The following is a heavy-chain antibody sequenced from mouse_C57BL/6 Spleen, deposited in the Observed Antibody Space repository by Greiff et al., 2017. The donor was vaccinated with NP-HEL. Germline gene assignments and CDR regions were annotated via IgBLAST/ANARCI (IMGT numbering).Heavy chain of an antibody. V-gene: IGHV5-12*01. J-gene: IGHJ2*01. D-gene: IGHD2-4*01. CDR2: ISNGGGST. CDR3: ARGNYGYFDY. Sequence: EVKVVESGGGLVQPGGSLKLSCAASGFTFSDYYMYWVRQTPEKRLEWVAYISNGGGSTYYPDTVKGRFTISRDNAKNTLYLQMSRLKSEDTAMYYCARGNYGYFDYWGQGTTLTVSS. CDR1: GFTFSDYY.